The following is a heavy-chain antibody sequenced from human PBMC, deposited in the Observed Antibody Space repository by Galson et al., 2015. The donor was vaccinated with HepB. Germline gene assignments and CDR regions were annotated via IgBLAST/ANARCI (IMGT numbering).Heavy chain of an antibody. V-gene: IGHV3-23*01. CDR3: AKDLWVAATIGDAVGF. D-gene: IGHD2-15*01. CDR1: GFTFSSYA. Sequence: SLRLSCAASGFTFSSYAMSWVRQAPGKGLEWVSAISGRGGSTYYADSVKGRFTISRDNSKNTLYLQMNSLRAEDTAVYYCAKDLWVAATIGDAVGFWGQGTLVTVSS. CDR2: ISGRGGST. J-gene: IGHJ4*02.